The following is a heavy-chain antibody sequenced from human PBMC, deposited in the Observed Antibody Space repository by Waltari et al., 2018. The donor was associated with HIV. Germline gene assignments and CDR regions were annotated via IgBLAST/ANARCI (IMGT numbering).Heavy chain of an antibody. J-gene: IGHJ6*01. CDR2: IDRGGSP. CDR1: GGSFSGYY. V-gene: IGHV4-34*01. CDR3: ARHFEYSTGWGSVYYGM. Sequence: QVRLQQWGAGLLKPSEPLSLTCAMYGGSFSGYYYWTWIRQPPGKGLEWIGEIDRGGSPNYRPSLKSRATISRDTSKNQFSLKLTSVTAADTAVYYCARHFEYSTGWGSVYYGM. D-gene: IGHD6-19*01.